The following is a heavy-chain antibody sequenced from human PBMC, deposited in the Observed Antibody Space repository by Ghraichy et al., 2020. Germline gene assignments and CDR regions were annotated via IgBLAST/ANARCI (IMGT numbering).Heavy chain of an antibody. V-gene: IGHV3-23*01. D-gene: IGHD3-3*02. Sequence: GGSLRLSCAASGFTFSSYAMSWVRQAPGKGLEWVSAISGSGGSTYYADSVKGRFTISRDNSKNTLYLQMNSLRAEDTAVYYCAKAPVGTHFWSGYYTEDYWGQGTLVTVSS. J-gene: IGHJ4*02. CDR1: GFTFSSYA. CDR2: ISGSGGST. CDR3: AKAPVGTHFWSGYYTEDY.